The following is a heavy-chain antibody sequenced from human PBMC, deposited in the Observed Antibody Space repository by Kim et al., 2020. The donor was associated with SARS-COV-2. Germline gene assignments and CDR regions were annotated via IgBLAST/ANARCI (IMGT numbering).Heavy chain of an antibody. CDR1: GFTFSSYG. CDR3: AKERSALYVWGSYCGMDV. Sequence: GGSLRLSCAAPGFTFSSYGMHWVRQAPGKGLEWVAVLWYDGSNIYYADSVKGRFTIPRDNSKNTLDLQMNSLRAEDTAVYYCAKERSALYVWGSYCGMDVWGQGTTVTVSS. J-gene: IGHJ6*02. D-gene: IGHD3-16*01. CDR2: LWYDGSNI. V-gene: IGHV3-33*06.